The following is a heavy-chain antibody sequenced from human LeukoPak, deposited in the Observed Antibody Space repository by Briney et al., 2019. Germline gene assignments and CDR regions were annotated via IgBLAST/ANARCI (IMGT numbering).Heavy chain of an antibody. CDR2: ISWSSASI. CDR1: GFTFDDHG. J-gene: IGHJ1*01. D-gene: IGHD3-22*01. V-gene: IGHV3-9*01. Sequence: PGGSLRLSCEGSGFTFDDHGMHWVRQVPGKGLEWVCGISWSSASIGYAASGKGRFTVSRDNAKNFVYLQMNGLRPEDTALYYCVKDDSSGSYFQHWGQGSLVSVSS. CDR3: VKDDSSGSYFQH.